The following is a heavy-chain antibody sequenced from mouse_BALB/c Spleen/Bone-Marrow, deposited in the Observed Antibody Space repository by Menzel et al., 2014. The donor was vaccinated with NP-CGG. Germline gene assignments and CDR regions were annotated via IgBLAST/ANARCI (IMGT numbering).Heavy chain of an antibody. CDR3: ASYVYGYYFDY. CDR2: IDPANGNT. D-gene: IGHD2-2*01. CDR1: GFNIKDTY. Sequence: EVQVVESGAELVKPGASVKLSCTASGFNIKDTYMHWVKQRPEQGLEWIGRIDPANGNTKYDPKFQGMATITADTSSNTAYLQLSSLTSEDTAVYYCASYVYGYYFDYWGQGTTLTVSS. V-gene: IGHV14-3*02. J-gene: IGHJ2*01.